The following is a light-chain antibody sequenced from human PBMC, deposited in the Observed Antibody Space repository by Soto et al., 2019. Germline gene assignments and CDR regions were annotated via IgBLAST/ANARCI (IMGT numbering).Light chain of an antibody. CDR3: SSFAGRNVYV. V-gene: IGLV2-8*01. CDR2: GVD. Sequence: QSVLTQPPSASGSPGQSVTISCTGTSSDVGAYKYVSWYQQFPGEAPNLIIYGVDKRPSGVPSRFSGSKSGNTAFLTVPGLQLEDEADYYCSSFAGRNVYVFGSGTKVTVL. J-gene: IGLJ1*01. CDR1: SSDVGAYKY.